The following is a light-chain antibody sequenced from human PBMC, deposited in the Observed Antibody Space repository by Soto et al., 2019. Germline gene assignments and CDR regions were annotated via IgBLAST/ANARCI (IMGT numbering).Light chain of an antibody. J-gene: IGKJ2*01. CDR3: QQYNNWPQT. Sequence: EIVMTQSPATLSVSPGERATLSCRASQSVSSNLAWYQQKLGQAPRLLIYGASTRATGIPARFSGSGSGTEFNLTISSLQSEDFAVYYCQQYNNWPQTFGQGTKLEIK. V-gene: IGKV3-15*01. CDR1: QSVSSN. CDR2: GAS.